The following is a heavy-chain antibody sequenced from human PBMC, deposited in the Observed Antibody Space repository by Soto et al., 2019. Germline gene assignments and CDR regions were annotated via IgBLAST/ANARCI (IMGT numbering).Heavy chain of an antibody. CDR3: ANSAVELQPFDY. V-gene: IGHV3-74*01. J-gene: IGHJ4*02. Sequence: PGGSLRLSCAASGFTFSSYWMHWVRQAPGKGLVWVSRINSDGSSTSYADSVKGRFTISRDNSKNTLYLQMNSLRAEDTAVYYCANSAVELQPFDYWGQGTLVTVSS. CDR1: GFTFSSYW. D-gene: IGHD6-19*01. CDR2: INSDGSST.